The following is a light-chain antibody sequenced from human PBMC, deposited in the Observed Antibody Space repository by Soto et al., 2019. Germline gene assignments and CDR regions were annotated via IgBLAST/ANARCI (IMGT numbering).Light chain of an antibody. Sequence: QSVLTQSPSASASLGASVKLTCTLSSGHSRYAIAWHQQQPDKGPRYLMKFNIDGSHTKGDGIPDRFSGSSSGTERYLTISSLQSEDEADYYCQTWASGIPVFGGGTKLTVL. J-gene: IGLJ2*01. CDR1: SGHSRYA. V-gene: IGLV4-69*01. CDR2: FNIDGSH. CDR3: QTWASGIPV.